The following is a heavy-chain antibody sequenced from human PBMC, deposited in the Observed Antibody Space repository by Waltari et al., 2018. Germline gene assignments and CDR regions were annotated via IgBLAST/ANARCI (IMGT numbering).Heavy chain of an antibody. J-gene: IGHJ4*02. CDR2: IKQNGSGK. D-gene: IGHD4-4*01. CDR3: TTLSVTKTSDY. CDR1: GFTFSNFY. Sequence: QLVESGGDSVQPGGSLRLSCVTSGFTFSNFYMRWVRRAQGKGLGGVASIKQNGSGKYYVDSLKGRFTVSRDNAKNSLYLQMNNLRADDTAVYYCTTLSVTKTSDYWGQGTLVTVSS. V-gene: IGHV3-7*01.